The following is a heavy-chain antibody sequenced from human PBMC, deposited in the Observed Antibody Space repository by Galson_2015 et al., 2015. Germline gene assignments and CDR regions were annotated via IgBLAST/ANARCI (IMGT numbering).Heavy chain of an antibody. V-gene: IGHV1-69*13. J-gene: IGHJ5*02. D-gene: IGHD3-16*01. CDR2: IIPIFGTA. CDR3: ARDLGLPQPPNWFDP. Sequence: SVKVSCKASGGTFSSYAISWVRQAPGQGLEWMGGIIPIFGTANYAQKFQGRVTITADESTSTAYMELSSLRSEDTAVYYCARDLGLPQPPNWFDPWGQGTLVTVSS. CDR1: GGTFSSYA.